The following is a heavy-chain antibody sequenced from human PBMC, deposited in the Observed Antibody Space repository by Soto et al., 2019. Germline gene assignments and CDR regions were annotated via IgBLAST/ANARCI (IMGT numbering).Heavy chain of an antibody. CDR3: ARGPMVRGVIKNNRRAGMDV. J-gene: IGHJ6*02. Sequence: PSETLSLTFAAYGGSFSGYYWRWIRQPRGEGLEWIGEINHSGSTNYNPSLKSRVTISVDTSKNQFSLKLSSVTAADTAVYYCARGPMVRGVIKNNRRAGMDVWGQGTTVT. CDR2: INHSGST. CDR1: GGSFSGYY. V-gene: IGHV4-34*01. D-gene: IGHD3-10*01.